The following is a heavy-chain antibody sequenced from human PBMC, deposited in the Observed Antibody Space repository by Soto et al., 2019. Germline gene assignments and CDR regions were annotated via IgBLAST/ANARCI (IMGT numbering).Heavy chain of an antibody. D-gene: IGHD3-10*01. V-gene: IGHV3-74*01. J-gene: IGHJ3*02. CDR3: ARFRGEAFDI. Sequence: EVQLVESGGGLVQPGVSLSLSCAGSGFPFSNYGMHWVRQAPGKGLMWVSTISPDGTIPDYTDSVKGRLAISRDNAKSTLLLQSNSLRPEDTAVYYFARFRGEAFDIWGQWTMVTVSS. CDR1: GFPFSNYG. CDR2: ISPDGTIP.